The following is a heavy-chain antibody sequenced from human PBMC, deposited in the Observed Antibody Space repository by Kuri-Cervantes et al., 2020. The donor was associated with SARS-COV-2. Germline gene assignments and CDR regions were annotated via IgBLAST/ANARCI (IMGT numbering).Heavy chain of an antibody. CDR3: ARDRTRAFDI. Sequence: GESLKISCAASGFTFSDYYMSWIRQAPGKGLEWVSYISSSGSTIYYADSVKGRFTISRDNSKNTLYLQMNSLRAEDTAVYYCARDRTRAFDIWGQGTMVTVSS. CDR1: GFTFSDYY. J-gene: IGHJ3*02. V-gene: IGHV3-11*04. CDR2: ISSSGSTI.